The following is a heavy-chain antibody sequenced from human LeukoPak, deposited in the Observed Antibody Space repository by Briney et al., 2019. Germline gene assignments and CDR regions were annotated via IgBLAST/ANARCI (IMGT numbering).Heavy chain of an antibody. CDR3: AKAEDIVVVVAATSFDY. Sequence: GGSLRLSCAASGFTFSSYAMSWVRQAPGKGLEWVSAISGSGGSTHYADSVKGRFTISRDNSKNTLYLQMNSLRAEDTAVYYCAKAEDIVVVVAATSFDYWGQGTLVAVSS. J-gene: IGHJ4*02. CDR1: GFTFSSYA. CDR2: ISGSGGST. D-gene: IGHD2-15*01. V-gene: IGHV3-23*01.